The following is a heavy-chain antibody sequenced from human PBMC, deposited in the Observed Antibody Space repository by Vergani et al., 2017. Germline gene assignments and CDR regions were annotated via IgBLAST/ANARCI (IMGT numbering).Heavy chain of an antibody. D-gene: IGHD6-19*01. Sequence: QLQLQESGSGLVKPSQTLSLTCAVSGGSISSGGYSWSWIRQPPGKGLEWIGEINHSGSTNYNPSLKSRVTISVDTSKNQFSLKLSSVTAADTAVYYCARGRTGWYRYWYFDLWGRGTLVTVSS. CDR1: GGSISSGGYS. CDR3: ARGRTGWYRYWYFDL. CDR2: INHSGST. V-gene: IGHV4-30-2*01. J-gene: IGHJ2*01.